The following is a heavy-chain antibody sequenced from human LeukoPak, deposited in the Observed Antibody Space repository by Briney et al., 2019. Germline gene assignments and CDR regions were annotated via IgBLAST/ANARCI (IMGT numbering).Heavy chain of an antibody. J-gene: IGHJ6*02. CDR1: GFTFGDYA. CDR3: TRARDYYGMDV. Sequence: GRSLRLSCTASGFTFGDYAMSWVRQAPGKGLEWVGFTRSKAYGGTTEYAASVKGRFTISRDDSKSIAYLQMNSLKTEDTAVYYCTRARDYYGMDVWGQGTTVIVSS. V-gene: IGHV3-49*04. D-gene: IGHD5-24*01. CDR2: TRSKAYGGTT.